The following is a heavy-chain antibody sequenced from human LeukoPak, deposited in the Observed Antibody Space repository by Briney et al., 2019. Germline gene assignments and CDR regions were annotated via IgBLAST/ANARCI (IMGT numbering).Heavy chain of an antibody. Sequence: ASVKVSCKPSGSTFTGAYMHWVRQAPGQGLEWMGWINPNSGETKFAQKFQGRVTMTRDTSISTVYMDLGGLRSGDTAVYYCARVLFNSGYDYWGQGSLVTVSS. CDR1: GSTFTGAY. CDR2: INPNSGET. D-gene: IGHD3-9*01. V-gene: IGHV1-2*02. CDR3: ARVLFNSGYDY. J-gene: IGHJ4*02.